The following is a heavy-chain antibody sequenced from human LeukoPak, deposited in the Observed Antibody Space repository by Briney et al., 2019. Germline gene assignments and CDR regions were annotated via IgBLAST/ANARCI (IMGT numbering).Heavy chain of an antibody. J-gene: IGHJ5*02. Sequence: PGGSLRLSCAASGFTFSSYAMHWVRQAPGKGLEWVAFIRYDGSNKYYADSVKGRFTISRDNSKNTLYLQMNSLRAEDTAVYYCAKDPGSAVAATNWFEPWGQGTLVTVSS. V-gene: IGHV3-30*02. CDR1: GFTFSSYA. CDR3: AKDPGSAVAATNWFEP. D-gene: IGHD2-15*01. CDR2: IRYDGSNK.